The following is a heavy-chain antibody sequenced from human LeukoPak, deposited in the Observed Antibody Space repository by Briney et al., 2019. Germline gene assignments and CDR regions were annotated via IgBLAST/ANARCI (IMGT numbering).Heavy chain of an antibody. J-gene: IGHJ5*01. CDR1: GFTFSSYW. Sequence: GGSLRLSCAASGFTFSSYWMHWVRQAPGKGLMWVSRINGDGSSTSYADSVKGRFTISRDNAKNTLYLQMNSLGADDTAAYFCARRYCSSTSCVNWFDSWGQGSLVTVSS. V-gene: IGHV3-74*01. D-gene: IGHD2-2*01. CDR3: ARRYCSSTSCVNWFDS. CDR2: INGDGSST.